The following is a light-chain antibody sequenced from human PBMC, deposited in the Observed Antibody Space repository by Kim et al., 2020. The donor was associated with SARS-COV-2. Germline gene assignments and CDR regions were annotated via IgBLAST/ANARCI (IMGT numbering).Light chain of an antibody. CDR1: QDIANS. CDR3: QKYNSAPWT. V-gene: IGKV1-27*01. Sequence: DIQMTQSPSSLSASVGDRVNITCRASQDIANSLAWYQQKPGKVPQVLIYAASTLQSGVPSRFSGSGSGTEFTLTIGSLQTEDVATYYCQKYNSAPWTFGPGTKVDIK. CDR2: AAS. J-gene: IGKJ1*01.